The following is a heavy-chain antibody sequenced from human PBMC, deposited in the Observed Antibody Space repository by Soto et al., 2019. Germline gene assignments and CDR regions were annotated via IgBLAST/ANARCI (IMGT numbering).Heavy chain of an antibody. V-gene: IGHV3-49*03. CDR2: IRGKAYVGTT. CDR1: GFNFGGYA. CDR3: CRGMYTPYKTSPLSLEY. D-gene: IGHD3-3*01. Sequence: GGSRRLSCTTSGFNFGGYAMTWFRHAPGKGLEWLGFIRGKAYVGTTEYAASVRGRFTISRDDSKSIAYLQMASLKTEDTAIYYCCRGMYTPYKTSPLSLEYWGQGTRVTFSS. J-gene: IGHJ4*01.